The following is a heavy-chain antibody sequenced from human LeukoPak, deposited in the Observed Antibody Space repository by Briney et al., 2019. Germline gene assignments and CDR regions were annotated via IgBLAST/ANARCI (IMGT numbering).Heavy chain of an antibody. D-gene: IGHD5-18*01. CDR3: ARDGWNSYGAEYFQH. J-gene: IGHJ1*01. V-gene: IGHV3-21*01. CDR2: ISSSSSYI. Sequence: PGGSLRLSCAASGFTFSSYSMNWVRQAPGKGLEWVSSISSSSSYIYYADSVKGRFTISRDNAKNSLYLQMNSLRAEDTAVYYCARDGWNSYGAEYFQHWGQGTLVTVSS. CDR1: GFTFSSYS.